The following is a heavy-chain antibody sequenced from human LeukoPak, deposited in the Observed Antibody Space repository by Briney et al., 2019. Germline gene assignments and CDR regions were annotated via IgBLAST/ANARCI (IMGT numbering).Heavy chain of an antibody. V-gene: IGHV1-24*01. D-gene: IGHD3-3*01. CDR3: ATDPKPSTIFGVVPLYGMDV. J-gene: IGHJ6*02. CDR1: GYTLTELS. CDR2: FDPEDGET. Sequence: ASVKVSCKVSGYTLTELSMHWVRQAPGKGLEWMGGFDPEDGETIYAQKLQGRVTMTEDTSTDTAYMELSSLRSEDTAVYYCATDPKPSTIFGVVPLYGMDVWGQGTTVTVSS.